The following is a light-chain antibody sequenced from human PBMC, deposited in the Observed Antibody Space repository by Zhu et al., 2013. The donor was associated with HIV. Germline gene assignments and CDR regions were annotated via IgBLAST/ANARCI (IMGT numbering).Light chain of an antibody. Sequence: QSALTQPASVSGSPGQSITISCTGTSSDIGGFNYVSWYQHHPGKAPKLMFYEVSHRPSGVSNRFSGSKSGNTASLTISGLQSEDEADYYCSSYTSRTTLVLFGGGTELTVI. CDR1: SSDIGGFNY. CDR2: EVS. J-gene: IGLJ2*01. CDR3: SSYTSRTTLVL. V-gene: IGLV2-14*01.